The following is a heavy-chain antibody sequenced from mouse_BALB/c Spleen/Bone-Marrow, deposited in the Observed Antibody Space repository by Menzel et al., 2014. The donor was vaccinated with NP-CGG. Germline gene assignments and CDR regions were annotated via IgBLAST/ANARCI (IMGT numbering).Heavy chain of an antibody. CDR2: INPDSSTI. V-gene: IGHV4-1*02. CDR3: AKNYYYGYVAY. D-gene: IGHD1-2*01. Sequence: EVQLQQSGGGLVQPGGSLKLSCAASGFDFSRYWVTWVRQAPGKGLEWIGEINPDSSTINYTPSLKDKFIISRDNAKNTLYLQMSKVRSEGTALYYCAKNYYYGYVAYWGQGTLVTVSA. J-gene: IGHJ3*01. CDR1: GFDFSRYW.